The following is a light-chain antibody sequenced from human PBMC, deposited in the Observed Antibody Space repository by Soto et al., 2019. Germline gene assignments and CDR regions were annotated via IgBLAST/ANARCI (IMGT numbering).Light chain of an antibody. CDR3: QQFDTSPYT. CDR1: QSVSRY. Sequence: VLTQSPGTLSLSPGERATLSCRASQSVSRYLVWYQQKPGQAPRLLIYGASSRASGIPDRFSGSGSGTDFTLTINGLGPEVSAVYYWQQFDTSPYTFGQGPKLEIK. J-gene: IGKJ2*01. CDR2: GAS. V-gene: IGKV3-20*01.